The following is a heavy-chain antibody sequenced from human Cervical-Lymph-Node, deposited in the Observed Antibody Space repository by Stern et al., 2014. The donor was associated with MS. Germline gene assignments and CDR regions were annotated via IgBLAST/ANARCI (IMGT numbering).Heavy chain of an antibody. CDR2: IKPNRGGT. V-gene: IGHV1-2*06. D-gene: IGHD3-22*01. J-gene: IGHJ3*02. Sequence: QVQLVQSGAEVKKPGASVKVSCTASGYTFTGYYMHWVRQAPGQELEWMGRIKPNRGGTNYAQKVQGRVTMTRDTSISTAYMELSRLRSDDTALYYCARDGYYYDSSVDAFDIWGQGTMVTVSS. CDR1: GYTFTGYY. CDR3: ARDGYYYDSSVDAFDI.